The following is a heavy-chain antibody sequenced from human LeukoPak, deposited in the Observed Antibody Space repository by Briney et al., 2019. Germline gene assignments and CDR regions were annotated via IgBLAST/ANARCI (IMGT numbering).Heavy chain of an antibody. Sequence: ASVKVSCKASGYTFTGYYMHWVRQAPGQGLEWMGWINPNSGGTNYAQKFQGRVTMTRDTSISTAYMELSRLRSDDTAVYYCARKYCSSTSCYVGSNWFDPWGQGTLVTVSS. CDR1: GYTFTGYY. CDR3: ARKYCSSTSCYVGSNWFDP. CDR2: INPNSGGT. J-gene: IGHJ5*02. V-gene: IGHV1-2*02. D-gene: IGHD2-2*01.